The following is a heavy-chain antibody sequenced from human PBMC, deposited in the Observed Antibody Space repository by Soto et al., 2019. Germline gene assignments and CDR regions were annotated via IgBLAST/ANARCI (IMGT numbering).Heavy chain of an antibody. J-gene: IGHJ4*02. Sequence: GGSLRLSCAASGFTFDDYAMHWVRQAPGKGLEWVSGISWNSGSMGYADSVKGRFTISRDNAKNSLYLQMNSLRAEDTALYYCAKDVGMGYGVGATKTGVFDYWGQGTLVTVSS. D-gene: IGHD1-26*01. CDR1: GFTFDDYA. CDR3: AKDVGMGYGVGATKTGVFDY. V-gene: IGHV3-9*01. CDR2: ISWNSGSM.